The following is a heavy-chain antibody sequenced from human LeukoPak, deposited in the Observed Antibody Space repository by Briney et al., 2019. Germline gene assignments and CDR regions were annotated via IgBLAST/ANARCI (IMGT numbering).Heavy chain of an antibody. CDR3: TRSTNLGAFDI. Sequence: SETLSLTCTVSGGSVSSGTYYWSWIRQPPGKGLEWIGYIYYSGSTNYNPSLKSRVTISVDTSKNQCSLKLSSVTTADTAVYYCTRSTNLGAFDIWGQGTMVTVSS. CDR1: GGSVSSGTYY. D-gene: IGHD2-8*01. J-gene: IGHJ3*02. CDR2: IYYSGST. V-gene: IGHV4-61*01.